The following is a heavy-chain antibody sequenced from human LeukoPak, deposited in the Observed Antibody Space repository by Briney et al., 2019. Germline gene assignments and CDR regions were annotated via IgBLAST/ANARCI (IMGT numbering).Heavy chain of an antibody. CDR2: SNSDGSST. J-gene: IGHJ4*02. D-gene: IGHD4-23*01. CDR3: ARDGDSTVDFDY. CDR1: GFTFSSYW. V-gene: IGHV3-74*01. Sequence: PGGSLRLSCVASGFTFSSYWMHWVRRAPGKGLVWVSRSNSDGSSTVYADSVEGRFTISRDNAKNTLYLQMNSLRAEDTAVYYCARDGDSTVDFDYWGQGTLVTVSS.